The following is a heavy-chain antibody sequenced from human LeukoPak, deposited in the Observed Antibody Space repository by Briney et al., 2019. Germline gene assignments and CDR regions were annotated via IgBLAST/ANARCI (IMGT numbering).Heavy chain of an antibody. Sequence: SETLSLTWTVSGGSISSYNWSWLRQPPGKGLEWVGYIYYSGRTNYNPSLKSPVTISVDASMNQFSLKLTSVTASDTAMHYCARKGYYDILTCPMNNWFDPWGQGTLVTVSS. CDR3: ARKGYYDILTCPMNNWFDP. CDR1: GGSISSYN. J-gene: IGHJ5*02. D-gene: IGHD3-9*01. V-gene: IGHV4-59*01. CDR2: IYYSGRT.